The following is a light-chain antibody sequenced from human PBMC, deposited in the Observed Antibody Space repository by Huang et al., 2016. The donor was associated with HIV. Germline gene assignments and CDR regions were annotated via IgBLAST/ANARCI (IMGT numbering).Light chain of an antibody. J-gene: IGKJ2*02. V-gene: IGKV3-15*01. CDR3: QQDNTWPPPCP. CDR1: QSVGPN. Sequence: EILLTQSPDTLSVSPGERATLSCRASQSVGPNLAWYQQKPGPAPRLLIFHASSRTTGVPARFSGSGSGTEFTLTINSLQSEDFAVYYCQQDNTWPPPCPFGQGTKLEIK. CDR2: HAS.